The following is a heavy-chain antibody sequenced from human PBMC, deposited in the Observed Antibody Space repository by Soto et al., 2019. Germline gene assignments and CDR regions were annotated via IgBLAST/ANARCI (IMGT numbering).Heavy chain of an antibody. Sequence: ASVKVSCKASGYTFTSYGISWVRQAPGQGLEWMGWISAYNGNTNYAQKLQGRVTMTTDTSTSTAYMELRSLRSDDTAVYYCARSSFPYSSGWYTTGYWGQGTLVTVSS. V-gene: IGHV1-18*01. CDR3: ARSSFPYSSGWYTTGY. J-gene: IGHJ4*02. CDR2: ISAYNGNT. D-gene: IGHD6-19*01. CDR1: GYTFTSYG.